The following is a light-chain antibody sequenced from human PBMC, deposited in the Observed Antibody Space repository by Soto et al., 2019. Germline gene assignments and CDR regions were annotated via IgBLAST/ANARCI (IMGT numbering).Light chain of an antibody. CDR1: QFLSSY. Sequence: ELVLTDSPSTLSFSPGERATLSCRASQFLSSYLAWYQQIPGQPPRLLIYDTSNRVTGIPARFSGGRSGTDFTLTISSLEPEDFAVYFCHQRNKFGQGTRLEIK. J-gene: IGKJ5*01. V-gene: IGKV3-11*01. CDR3: HQRNK. CDR2: DTS.